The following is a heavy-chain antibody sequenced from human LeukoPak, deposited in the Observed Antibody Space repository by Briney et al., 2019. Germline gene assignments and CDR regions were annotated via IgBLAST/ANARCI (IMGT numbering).Heavy chain of an antibody. CDR3: AGDSGYPSGSWWWYFDL. D-gene: IGHD3-10*01. Sequence: PGGSLRLSCAASGFTFSSYGMHWVRQAPGKGLEWVAVIWYDGTNKNYADSVKGRFTVSRDNAKSSLYLQMNSLRDEDTAVYFCAGDSGYPSGSWWWYFDLWGRGILVTVSS. J-gene: IGHJ2*01. CDR1: GFTFSSYG. V-gene: IGHV3-33*01. CDR2: IWYDGTNK.